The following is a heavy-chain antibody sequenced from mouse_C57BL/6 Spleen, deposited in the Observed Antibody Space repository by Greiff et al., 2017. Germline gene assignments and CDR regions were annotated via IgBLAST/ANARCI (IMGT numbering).Heavy chain of an antibody. D-gene: IGHD2-4*01. V-gene: IGHV10-1*01. Sequence: EVQLVESGGGLVQPKGSLKLSCAASGFSFNTYAMNWVRQAPGKGLEWVARIRSKSNNYATYYADSVKDRFTISRDDSESMLYLQMNNLKTEDTAMYYCVRQYDYDGDGGYAMDYWGQGTSVTVSS. J-gene: IGHJ4*01. CDR2: IRSKSNNYAT. CDR1: GFSFNTYA. CDR3: VRQYDYDGDGGYAMDY.